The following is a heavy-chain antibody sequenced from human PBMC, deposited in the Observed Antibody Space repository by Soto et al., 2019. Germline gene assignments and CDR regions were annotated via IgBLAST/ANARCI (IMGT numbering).Heavy chain of an antibody. Sequence: GESLKISCNGSGYSFTSYWISWVRQMPGKGLEWMGRIDPSDSYTNYSPSFQGHVTISADKSISTAYLQWSSLKASDTAMYYCARDYVNWFDPWGQGTLVTVSS. CDR1: GYSFTSYW. D-gene: IGHD4-17*01. CDR3: ARDYVNWFDP. V-gene: IGHV5-10-1*01. CDR2: IDPSDSYT. J-gene: IGHJ5*02.